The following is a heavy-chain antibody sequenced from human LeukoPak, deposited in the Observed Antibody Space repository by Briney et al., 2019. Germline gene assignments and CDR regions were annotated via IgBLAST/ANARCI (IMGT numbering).Heavy chain of an antibody. V-gene: IGHV3-23*01. J-gene: IGHJ6*02. Sequence: AGGSLRLSCAASGFTFSSYAMSRVRQAPGKGLEWVSAISGSGGGTYYADSVKGRFTISRDNSKNMLYLQMNSLRAEDTAVYYCAKVSGRIQIWPQPFGDGMDVWGQGTTVTVSS. CDR1: GFTFSSYA. CDR2: ISGSGGGT. D-gene: IGHD3-10*01. CDR3: AKVSGRIQIWPQPFGDGMDV.